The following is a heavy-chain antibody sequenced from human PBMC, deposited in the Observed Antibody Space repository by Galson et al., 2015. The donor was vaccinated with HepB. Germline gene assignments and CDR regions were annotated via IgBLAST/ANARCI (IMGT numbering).Heavy chain of an antibody. CDR3: ARSGYDSRYYYYYYMDV. CDR2: ISSSGSTI. J-gene: IGHJ6*03. CDR1: GFTFSDYY. Sequence: SLRLSCAASGFTFSDYYMSRIRQAPGKGLEWVSYISSSGSTIYYADSVKGRFTISRDNAKNSLYLQMNSLRAEDTAVYYCARSGYDSRYYYYYYMDVWGKGTTVTVSS. V-gene: IGHV3-11*01. D-gene: IGHD5-12*01.